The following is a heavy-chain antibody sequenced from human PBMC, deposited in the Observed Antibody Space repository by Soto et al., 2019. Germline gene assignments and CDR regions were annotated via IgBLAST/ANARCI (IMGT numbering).Heavy chain of an antibody. CDR1: GDSIKSNVW. D-gene: IGHD6-19*01. CDR3: ARDAAVPGEADRFDY. CDR2: VFHKGIT. Sequence: SETLSLTCSVSGDSIKSNVWWSWVRQSPGKALEWIGEVFHKGITNYNPSLWGRVTMSVDKANNQFSLMLTSVTAADTGIYYCARDAAVPGEADRFDYWGQGILVTVSS. V-gene: IGHV4-4*02. J-gene: IGHJ4*02.